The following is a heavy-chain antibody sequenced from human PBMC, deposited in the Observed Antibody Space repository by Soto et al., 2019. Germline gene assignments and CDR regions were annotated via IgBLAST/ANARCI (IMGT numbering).Heavy chain of an antibody. V-gene: IGHV4-59*01. CDR3: ATHYDGLCSFDY. Sequence: SETLSLTCTVSGGSISRYYWSWILQPPWKGLEWIGYIYYSGSTNYNPSLRSRVTISVDTSKNQFSLKLSSVTAADTAVYYCATHYDGLCSFDYWGQGTLVTVSS. J-gene: IGHJ4*02. CDR2: IYYSGST. D-gene: IGHD3-16*01. CDR1: GGSISRYY.